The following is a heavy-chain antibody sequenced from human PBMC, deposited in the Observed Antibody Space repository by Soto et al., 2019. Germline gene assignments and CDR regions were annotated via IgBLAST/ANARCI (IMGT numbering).Heavy chain of an antibody. Sequence: EVQLLESGGGLVQSGGSLKLSCAASGFSFSDYDLNWVRQAPGKGLEWVSGIDGSGDSTYYADSVKGRFTISRDNPKNTLHLQMNSLRGEDTGVYYCAKVNWCRGCYTCDDGWGQGTLVTVSS. D-gene: IGHD2-8*01. J-gene: IGHJ4*02. CDR3: AKVNWCRGCYTCDDG. CDR2: IDGSGDST. V-gene: IGHV3-23*01. CDR1: GFSFSDYD.